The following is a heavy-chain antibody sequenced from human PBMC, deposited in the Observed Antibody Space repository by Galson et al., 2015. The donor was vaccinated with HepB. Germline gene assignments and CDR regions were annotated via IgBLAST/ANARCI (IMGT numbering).Heavy chain of an antibody. CDR2: TYYRSKWYN. V-gene: IGHV6-1*01. Sequence: CAISGDSVSSNSAAWNWIRQSPSRGLEWLGRTYYRSKWYNDYAVSVKSRITINPDTSKNQFSLQLNSVTPEDTAVYYCAREGYYCSSTSCYTPVHWFDPWGQGTLVTVSS. D-gene: IGHD2-2*02. J-gene: IGHJ5*02. CDR1: GDSVSSNSAA. CDR3: AREGYYCSSTSCYTPVHWFDP.